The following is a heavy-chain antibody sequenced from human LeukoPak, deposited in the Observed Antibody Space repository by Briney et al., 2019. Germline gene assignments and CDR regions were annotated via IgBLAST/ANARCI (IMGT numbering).Heavy chain of an antibody. CDR1: GFTFDDYG. Sequence: PGGSLRLSCEASGFTFDDYGMHWVRQAPGTGLEWASTISWNSASVGYVDSVKGRFTISRDNAKKTLYLQMNSLRPEDTALYYCAKDYGYSSSWYDYWGQGTLVTVSS. D-gene: IGHD6-13*01. CDR3: AKDYGYSSSWYDY. V-gene: IGHV3-9*01. CDR2: ISWNSASV. J-gene: IGHJ4*02.